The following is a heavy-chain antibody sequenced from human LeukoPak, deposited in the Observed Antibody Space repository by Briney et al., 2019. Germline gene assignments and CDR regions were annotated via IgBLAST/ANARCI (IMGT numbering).Heavy chain of an antibody. CDR1: GGSISSGDYY. J-gene: IGHJ4*02. Sequence: PSQTLSLTCTVSGGSISSGDYYWSWIRQPPGKGLEWFGYIYYSGSTYYNPSLKSRVTISVDTSKNQFSLKLSSVTAADTAVYYCARAFVATTPGGERGEFDYWGQGTLVTVSS. CDR2: IYYSGST. CDR3: ARAFVATTPGGERGEFDY. D-gene: IGHD5-12*01. V-gene: IGHV4-30-4*08.